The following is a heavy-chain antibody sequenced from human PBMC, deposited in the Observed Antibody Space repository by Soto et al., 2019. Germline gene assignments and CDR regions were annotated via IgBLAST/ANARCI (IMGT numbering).Heavy chain of an antibody. J-gene: IGHJ4*02. CDR1: GFTFSSYA. D-gene: IGHD4-17*01. Sequence: EVQLLESGGGVVQPGGSLRLSCAASGFTFSSYAMSWVRQAPGKGLEWVSAMSGSGGSTYYADSEKGRFTISRHNSNNTLYLQMHSLRAEDTAVYYCAKPHYGDYLGGEYWGQGTLVTVSS. CDR3: AKPHYGDYLGGEY. V-gene: IGHV3-23*01. CDR2: MSGSGGST.